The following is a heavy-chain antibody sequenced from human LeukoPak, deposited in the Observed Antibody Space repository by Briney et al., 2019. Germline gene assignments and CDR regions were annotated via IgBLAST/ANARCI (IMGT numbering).Heavy chain of an antibody. Sequence: ASVKVSCKASGYTFTSYGISWVRQAPGQGLEWMGIINPSGGSTSYAQKFQGRVTMTRDTSTSTVYMELSSLRSEDAAVYYCARDYYDSSGYLVDIWGQGTMVTVSP. J-gene: IGHJ3*02. V-gene: IGHV1-46*01. CDR2: INPSGGST. CDR1: GYTFTSYG. D-gene: IGHD3-22*01. CDR3: ARDYYDSSGYLVDI.